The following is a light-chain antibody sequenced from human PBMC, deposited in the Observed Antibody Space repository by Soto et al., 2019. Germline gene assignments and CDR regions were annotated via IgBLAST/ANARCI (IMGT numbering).Light chain of an antibody. V-gene: IGKV1-9*01. CDR2: GAS. CDR3: QQLHSFVLT. CDR1: QDISIY. J-gene: IGKJ4*01. Sequence: IQLTQSPSSLSASIGDRVTITCRASQDISIYLAWYQQKSGEAPRLLIYGASTLQSGVPSRFSGSRSGTDFTLTIRGLQPEDFATYYCQQLHSFVLTFVGGTKVEMK.